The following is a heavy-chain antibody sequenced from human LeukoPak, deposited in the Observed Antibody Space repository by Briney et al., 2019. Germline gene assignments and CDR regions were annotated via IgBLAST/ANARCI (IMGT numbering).Heavy chain of an antibody. Sequence: PGGSLRLSCAASGFTFSSYWMSWVRQAPVKELEWVANIKQDGSEKYYVDSVKGRFTISRDNAKNSLYLQMNSLRAEDTALYYCAKASSGGDWSRPQPDYAFDIWGQGTMVTVSS. CDR3: AKASSGGDWSRPQPDYAFDI. CDR1: GFTFSSYW. D-gene: IGHD2-21*02. V-gene: IGHV3-7*03. CDR2: IKQDGSEK. J-gene: IGHJ3*02.